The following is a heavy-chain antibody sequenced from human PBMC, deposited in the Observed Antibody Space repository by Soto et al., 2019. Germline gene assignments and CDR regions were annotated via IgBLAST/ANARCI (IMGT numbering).Heavy chain of an antibody. CDR3: ARAGYSYGLGSFDY. D-gene: IGHD5-18*01. J-gene: IGHJ4*02. CDR2: IYTSGST. Sequence: SETLSLTCTVSGGSISSYYWSWIRQPAGKGLEWIGRIYTSGSTNYNPSLKSRVTMSVDTSKNQFSLKLSSVTAADTAVYYCARAGYSYGLGSFDYWGQGTLVTVSS. CDR1: GGSISSYY. V-gene: IGHV4-4*07.